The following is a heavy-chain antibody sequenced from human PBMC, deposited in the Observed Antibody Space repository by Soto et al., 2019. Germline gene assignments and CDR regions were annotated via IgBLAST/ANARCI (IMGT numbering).Heavy chain of an antibody. CDR2: ISSSSSTI. V-gene: IGHV3-48*01. CDR1: GFTFSSYS. J-gene: IGHJ6*03. CDR3: ARDPTYDFWCGYPSHYYYYYYMDV. D-gene: IGHD3-3*01. Sequence: EVQLVESGGGLVQPGGSLRLSCAASGFTFSSYSMNWVRQAPGKGLEWVSYISSSSSTIYYADSVKGRFTISRDNAKNSLYLQMNSLRAEDTAVYYCARDPTYDFWCGYPSHYYYYYYMDVWGKGTTVTVSS.